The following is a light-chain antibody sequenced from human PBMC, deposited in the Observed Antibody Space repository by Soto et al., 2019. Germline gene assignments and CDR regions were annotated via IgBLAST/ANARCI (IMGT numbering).Light chain of an antibody. Sequence: EIMMTQSPGTLSVSPGEGATLSCTASQSVNLNLAWNQQNPGKPPRLLLYGASTRATGIPVRFRGSGSGTEVTLTISSLQSEDSAVIFCHQYNSWPLGTCGPGTKVEI. CDR2: GAS. CDR3: HQYNSWPLGT. CDR1: QSVNLN. V-gene: IGKV3-15*01. J-gene: IGKJ3*01.